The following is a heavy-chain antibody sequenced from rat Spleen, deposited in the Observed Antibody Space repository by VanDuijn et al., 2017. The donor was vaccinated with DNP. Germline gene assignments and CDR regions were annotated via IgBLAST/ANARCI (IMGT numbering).Heavy chain of an antibody. D-gene: IGHD4-3*01. CDR1: GFTFNNYW. V-gene: IGHV5-31*01. CDR3: VRWYNSGYYFDY. CDR2: IPSSGGTT. Sequence: EVQLVESGGDLVQPGRSLKLSCVASGFTFNNYWMTWFRQVPGKGLEWVASIPSSGGTTYYPDSVKGRFTISRDSAKNTLYLQMNSLRSEDMATYYCVRWYNSGYYFDYWGQGVMVTVSS. J-gene: IGHJ2*01.